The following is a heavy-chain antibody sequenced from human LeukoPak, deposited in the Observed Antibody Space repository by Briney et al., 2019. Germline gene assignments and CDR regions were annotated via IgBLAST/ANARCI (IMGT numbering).Heavy chain of an antibody. D-gene: IGHD4-23*01. Sequence: ASVKVSCKASGYTFTSYAISWVRQAPGQGLEWMGGIIPIFGTANYAQKFQGRVTITADESTSTAYMELSSLRSEDTAVYYCARTGYGGNPLGNSYYYGMDVWGQGTTVTVSS. CDR1: GYTFTSYA. J-gene: IGHJ6*02. CDR2: IIPIFGTA. CDR3: ARTGYGGNPLGNSYYYGMDV. V-gene: IGHV1-69*13.